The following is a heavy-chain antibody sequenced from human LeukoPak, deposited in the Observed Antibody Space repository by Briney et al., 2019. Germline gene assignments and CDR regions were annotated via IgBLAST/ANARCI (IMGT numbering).Heavy chain of an antibody. CDR1: GGSISSYY. CDR2: IYYSGST. J-gene: IGHJ6*02. CDR3: ARDARVVRGVIEYYYGMDV. Sequence: SETLSLTCTVSGGSISSYYWSWIRQPPGKGLEWIGYIYYSGSTNYNPSLKSRVTISVDTSKNQFSLKLSSVTAADTAVYYCARDARVVRGVIEYYYGMDVWGQGTTVTVSS. D-gene: IGHD3-10*01. V-gene: IGHV4-59*01.